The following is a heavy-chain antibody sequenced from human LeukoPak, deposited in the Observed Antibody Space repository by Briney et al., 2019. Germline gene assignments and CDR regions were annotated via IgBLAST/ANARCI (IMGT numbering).Heavy chain of an antibody. CDR3: ARIDRAVAGTIDY. CDR2: IYYSGST. V-gene: IGHV4-59*08. Sequence: SETLSLTCTVSGGSVSSYFWSWIRQPPGKGLEWIGYIYYSGSTNYNPSLKSRVTMSVDTSKNQFSLKLSSVTAADTAVYYCARIDRAVAGTIDYWGQGALVTVSS. CDR1: GGSVSSYF. D-gene: IGHD6-19*01. J-gene: IGHJ4*02.